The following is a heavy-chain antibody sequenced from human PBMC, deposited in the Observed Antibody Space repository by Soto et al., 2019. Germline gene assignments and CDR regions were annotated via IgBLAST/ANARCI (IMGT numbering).Heavy chain of an antibody. V-gene: IGHV3-7*05. Sequence: GSLRLSCAASGFTFSSYWMSWVRQAPGKGLEWVANIKQDGSEKYYVDSVKGRFTISRDNAKNSLYLQMNSLRAEDTAVYYCARDSSLRYFDWDGMDVWGQGTTVTVSS. D-gene: IGHD3-9*01. CDR2: IKQDGSEK. CDR1: GFTFSSYW. CDR3: ARDSSLRYFDWDGMDV. J-gene: IGHJ6*02.